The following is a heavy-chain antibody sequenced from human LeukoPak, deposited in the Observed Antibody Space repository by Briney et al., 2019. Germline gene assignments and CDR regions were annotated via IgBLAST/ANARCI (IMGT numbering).Heavy chain of an antibody. J-gene: IGHJ4*02. CDR2: ISSSSSYI. V-gene: IGHV3-21*01. CDR3: AREVRSSSQSGYFDY. Sequence: GGSLRLSCAASGFTFSSYWMSWVRQAPGKGLEWVSSISSSSSYINYADSVKGRFTISRDNAKNSLYLQMNSLRAEDTAVYYCAREVRSSSQSGYFDYWGQGTLVTVSS. D-gene: IGHD6-13*01. CDR1: GFTFSSYW.